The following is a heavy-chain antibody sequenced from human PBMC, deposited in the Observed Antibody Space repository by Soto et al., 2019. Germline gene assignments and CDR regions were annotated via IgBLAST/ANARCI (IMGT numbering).Heavy chain of an antibody. Sequence: GGSLRLSCAASEYIYKNYGMKWVLQAPRQGLEWVATITEDGSHKYYADSVKGRFTISRDNSKNTLYLQMNSLRAEDTAVYYCAKDLRSWNPSMWFDPWGQGTLVTVSS. V-gene: IGHV3-30*02. CDR2: ITEDGSHK. D-gene: IGHD6-13*01. CDR1: EYIYKNYG. CDR3: AKDLRSWNPSMWFDP. J-gene: IGHJ5*02.